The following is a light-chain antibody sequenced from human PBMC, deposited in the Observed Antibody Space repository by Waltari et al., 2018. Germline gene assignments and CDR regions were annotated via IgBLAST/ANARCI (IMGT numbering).Light chain of an antibody. Sequence: DIVMPQSPATLSVSPVERPTLSCSASQSIGSNLAGYQHKPGQDTRFLIYGASTRATGIPVRFSGSGSGTEFTLTISSLQSADFAVYFCQQYNNWPETFGQGTKVEIK. CDR2: GAS. CDR1: QSIGSN. V-gene: IGKV3-15*01. J-gene: IGKJ1*01. CDR3: QQYNNWPET.